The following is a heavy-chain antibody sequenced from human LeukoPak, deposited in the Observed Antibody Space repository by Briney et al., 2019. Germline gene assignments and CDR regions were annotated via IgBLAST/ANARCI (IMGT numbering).Heavy chain of an antibody. J-gene: IGHJ4*02. CDR2: ISWDGGST. V-gene: IGHV3-43D*03. CDR1: GFTFSTFW. CDR3: AKGRPQGSSWYHLDY. Sequence: GGSLRLSCAASGFTFSTFWMHWVRQAPGKGLEWVSLISWDGGSTYYADSVKGRFTISRDNSKNSLYLQMNSLRAEDTALYYCAKGRPQGSSWYHLDYWGQGTLVTVSS. D-gene: IGHD6-13*01.